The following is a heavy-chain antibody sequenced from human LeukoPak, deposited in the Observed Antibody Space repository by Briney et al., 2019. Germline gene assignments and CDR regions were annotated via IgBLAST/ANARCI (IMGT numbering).Heavy chain of an antibody. CDR3: AREDYYDTSGYSFDF. CDR1: GDSVSNNNAA. CDR2: TYCRSKWYN. J-gene: IGHJ4*02. D-gene: IGHD3-22*01. V-gene: IGHV6-1*01. Sequence: SQTLSLTCAISGDSVSNNNAAWNWIRQSPSRGLEWLGRTYCRSKWYNDYALSVKSRITINPDTSKNHFSLQLNSVTPEDTAVYYCAREDYYDTSGYSFDFWGQGNLVTVSS.